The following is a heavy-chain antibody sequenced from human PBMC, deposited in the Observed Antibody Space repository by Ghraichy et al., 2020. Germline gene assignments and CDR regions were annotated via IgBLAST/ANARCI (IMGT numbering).Heavy chain of an antibody. CDR1: GGSISGYY. D-gene: IGHD6-19*01. CDR2: ISYNGSP. J-gene: IGHJ3*01. CDR3: ARDSSERPSLDAFDV. Sequence: SETLSLTCTVSGGSISGYYWSWIRQPPGKGLECIGFISYNGSPNYNPSLKSRVTMSVDTSKNQFSLKMNSVTAADTAVYYCARDSSERPSLDAFDVWGQGTMVTVSS. V-gene: IGHV4-59*01.